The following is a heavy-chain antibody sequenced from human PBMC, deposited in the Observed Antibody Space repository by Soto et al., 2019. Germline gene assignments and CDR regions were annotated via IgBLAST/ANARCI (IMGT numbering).Heavy chain of an antibody. Sequence: QVQLVESGGGVVQPGRSLRLSCAASGFTFSSYGMHWVRQAPGKGLEWVAAISYDGSNKYYADSVKGRFTISRDNSKNTLYLQMNSLRAEDTAVYYCARGYCSGGSFCYYYYYMDVWGKGTTVTVSS. D-gene: IGHD2-15*01. CDR2: ISYDGSNK. V-gene: IGHV3-30*03. CDR3: ARGYCSGGSFCYYYYYMDV. CDR1: GFTFSSYG. J-gene: IGHJ6*03.